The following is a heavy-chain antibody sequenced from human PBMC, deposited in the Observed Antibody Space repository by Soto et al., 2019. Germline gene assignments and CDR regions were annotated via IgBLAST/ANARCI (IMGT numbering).Heavy chain of an antibody. CDR2: ISYDGSNK. D-gene: IGHD2-2*02. CDR1: GFTFSSYA. CDR3: ASVTRTCISTSCYRYYYGMDV. V-gene: IGHV3-30-3*01. J-gene: IGHJ6*02. Sequence: PGGSLRLSCAAFGFTFSSYAMHWVRQAPGKGLEWVAVISYDGSNKYYADSVKGRFTISRDNSKNTLYLQMNSLRAEDTAVYYCASVTRTCISTSCYRYYYGMDVWGQGTTVTVSS.